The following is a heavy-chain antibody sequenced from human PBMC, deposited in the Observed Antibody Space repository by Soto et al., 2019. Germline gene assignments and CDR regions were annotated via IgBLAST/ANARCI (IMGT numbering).Heavy chain of an antibody. J-gene: IGHJ4*02. CDR3: ARSGGLDD. CDR1: GYSFTSYA. D-gene: IGHD3-10*01. V-gene: IGHV1-3*01. CDR2: INAANGNT. Sequence: QVQLVQSGAEVKKPGASVKVSCKASGYSFTSYAIHWVRQAPGQGRECMGWINAANGNTRYSQKFQGRVTITRDTSATTAYMDLSSLTSEDTAVYYCARSGGLDDWGQGTLITVSS.